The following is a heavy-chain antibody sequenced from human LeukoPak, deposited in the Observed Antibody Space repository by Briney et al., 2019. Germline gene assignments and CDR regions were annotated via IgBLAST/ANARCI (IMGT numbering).Heavy chain of an antibody. V-gene: IGHV4-30-4*08. J-gene: IGHJ3*02. D-gene: IGHD1-7*01. CDR3: ARDPVTGTTRIDAFDI. CDR1: GGSISSGDYY. Sequence: PSETLSLTCTVSGGSISSGDYYWSWIRQPPGKGLEWIGYIYYSGSTYYNPSLKSRVTISVDTSKNQFSLKLSSATAADTAVYYCARDPVTGTTRIDAFDIWGQGTMVTVSS. CDR2: IYYSGST.